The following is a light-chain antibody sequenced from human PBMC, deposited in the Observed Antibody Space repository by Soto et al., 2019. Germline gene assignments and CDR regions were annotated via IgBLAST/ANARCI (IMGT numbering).Light chain of an antibody. V-gene: IGLV1-40*01. CDR1: RSNIGAGYD. J-gene: IGLJ2*01. CDR3: QSYDRSLSGYVV. Sequence: QSVLTQPPSVSRAPGQRVTISCTGSRSNIGAGYDVHWYQQLPGTAPKLLIYGNSNRPSGVPDRFSGSKSGTSASLAITGLQAEDEADYYCQSYDRSLSGYVVFGGGTKVTVL. CDR2: GNS.